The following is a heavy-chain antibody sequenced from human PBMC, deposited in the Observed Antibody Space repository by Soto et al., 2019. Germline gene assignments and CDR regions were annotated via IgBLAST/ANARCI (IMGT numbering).Heavy chain of an antibody. CDR2: IIPIFGTA. Sequence: QVQLVQSGADVKKPGSSVKVSCKASGGTFSSYAISWVRQAPGQGLVWMGGIIPIFGTANYAQKFQGRVTITADESTSTAYMELSSLRSEDTAVYYCARNGDYSGYDYDFDYWGQGTLVTVSS. D-gene: IGHD5-12*01. J-gene: IGHJ4*02. V-gene: IGHV1-69*01. CDR3: ARNGDYSGYDYDFDY. CDR1: GGTFSSYA.